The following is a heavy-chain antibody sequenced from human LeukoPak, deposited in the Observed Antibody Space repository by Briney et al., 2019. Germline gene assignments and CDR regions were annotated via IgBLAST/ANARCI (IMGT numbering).Heavy chain of an antibody. CDR1: GGSISGYY. CDR3: AKSRSLGLQYSDT. V-gene: IGHV4-59*01. J-gene: IGHJ4*02. Sequence: SETLSLTCTVSGGSISGYYWNWIRQSPEKGLEWIGYIYHSGTINFNPSLKARVTMSIDTSKNQFSLKLSSVTAADTAVYYCAKSRSLGLQYSDTWGQGTLATVSS. D-gene: IGHD4-11*01. CDR2: IYHSGTI.